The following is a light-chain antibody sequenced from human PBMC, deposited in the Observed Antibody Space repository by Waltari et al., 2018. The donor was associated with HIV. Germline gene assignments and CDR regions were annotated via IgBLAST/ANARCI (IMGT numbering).Light chain of an antibody. V-gene: IGLV2-14*03. Sequence: QSALTQPASVSGSPGQSITISCTGTSIDVGGYNSVSWYQLHPGTAPKLIIYSVSNRPSGVSIRVSGSKSDNTASLTISGLQAEDEADYYCSSYTSTSTVYVFGTGTEVTVL. CDR3: SSYTSTSTVYV. J-gene: IGLJ1*01. CDR1: SIDVGGYNS. CDR2: SVS.